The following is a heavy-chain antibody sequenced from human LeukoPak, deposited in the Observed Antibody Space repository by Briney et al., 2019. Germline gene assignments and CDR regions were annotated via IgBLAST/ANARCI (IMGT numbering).Heavy chain of an antibody. CDR2: ISSSSSYI. J-gene: IGHJ4*02. CDR3: ARSLPYDILTGYYLFDY. D-gene: IGHD3-9*01. Sequence: TGGSLRLSCAASGFTFSSYSMNWVRQAPGKGLEWVSSISSSSSYIYYADSVKGRFTISRDNAKNSLYLQMNSLRAEDTAVYYCARSLPYDILTGYYLFDYWGQGTLVTVSS. V-gene: IGHV3-21*01. CDR1: GFTFSSYS.